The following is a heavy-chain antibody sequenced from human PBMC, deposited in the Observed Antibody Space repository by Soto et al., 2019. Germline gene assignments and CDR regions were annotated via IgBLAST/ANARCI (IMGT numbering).Heavy chain of an antibody. D-gene: IGHD3-16*01. V-gene: IGHV1-24*01. J-gene: IGHJ4*02. Sequence: GALVKVSCKLSGNTLTELSIHWVRQAPGKGLEWMGAFDPEERETIYSQQFQGRVTMTQDTSTDTAYMQLTSLRHEDTAVYYCAADLAIADSDYWGQGTLVTVSS. CDR2: FDPEERET. CDR3: AADLAIADSDY. CDR1: GNTLTELS.